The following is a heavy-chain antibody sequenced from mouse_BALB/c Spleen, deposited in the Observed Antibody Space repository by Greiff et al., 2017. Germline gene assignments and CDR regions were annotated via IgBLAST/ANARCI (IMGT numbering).Heavy chain of an antibody. Sequence: VQLKESGAELVRPGALVKLSCKASGFNIKDYYMHWVKQRPEQGLEWIGWIDPENGNTIYDPKFQGKASITADTSSNTAYLQLSSLTSEDTAVYYCARGYYGNYGFAYWGQGTLVTVSA. CDR1: GFNIKDYY. J-gene: IGHJ3*01. V-gene: IGHV14-1*02. CDR3: ARGYYGNYGFAY. D-gene: IGHD2-1*01. CDR2: IDPENGNT.